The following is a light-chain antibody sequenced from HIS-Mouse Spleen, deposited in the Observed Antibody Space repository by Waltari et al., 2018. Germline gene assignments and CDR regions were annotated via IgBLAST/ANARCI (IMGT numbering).Light chain of an antibody. V-gene: IGLV2-23*01. J-gene: IGLJ3*02. Sequence: QSALTQPASVSGSPGQSITLSCTGTSSVVGRFNLSSCDQQHHGKAPKARIYEGSKRPSGVSNRFSGSKSGNTASLTISGLQAEDEADYYCCSYAGSSTWVFGGGTKLTVL. CDR3: CSYAGSSTWV. CDR2: EGS. CDR1: SSVVGRFNL.